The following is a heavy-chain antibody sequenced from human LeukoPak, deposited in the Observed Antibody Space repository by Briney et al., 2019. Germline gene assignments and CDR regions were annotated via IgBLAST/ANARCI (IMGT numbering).Heavy chain of an antibody. CDR2: IGTAGDT. V-gene: IGHV3-13*01. CDR3: ARGAYYYDSSARQIDY. D-gene: IGHD3-22*01. J-gene: IGHJ4*02. Sequence: GGSLRLSCAASGFTFSSYGMHWVRQATGKGLEWVSAIGTAGDTYYPGSVKGRFTISRENAKNSLYLQMNSLRAGDTAVYYCARGAYYYDSSARQIDYWGQGTLVTVSS. CDR1: GFTFSSYG.